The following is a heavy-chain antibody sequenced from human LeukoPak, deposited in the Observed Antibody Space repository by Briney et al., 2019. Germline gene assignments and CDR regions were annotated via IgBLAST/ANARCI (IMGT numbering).Heavy chain of an antibody. Sequence: VPPWGTLRLSLAAPGFTLSSDAMHLGRPAPGEGLENFSAISSNGGTTQYGHSVKGRLTISRDNSKNTLYLQMGSLRAEDMAVYFCARSSGYGYYFDYWGQGTLVIDCS. CDR2: ISSNGGTT. D-gene: IGHD3-22*01. CDR1: GFTLSSDA. CDR3: ARSSGYGYYFDY. J-gene: IGHJ4*02. V-gene: IGHV3-64*01.